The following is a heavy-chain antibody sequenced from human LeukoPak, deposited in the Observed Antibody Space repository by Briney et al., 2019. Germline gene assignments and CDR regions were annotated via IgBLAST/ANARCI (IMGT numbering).Heavy chain of an antibody. Sequence: GASVKVSCKASGGTFSSYAISWVRQAPGQGLEWMGGIIPIFGTANYAQKFQGRVTITADESTSTAYMELRSLRSDDTAVYYCARAPPRPTVVIPLDYWGQGTLVTVSS. CDR3: ARAPPRPTVVIPLDY. D-gene: IGHD4-23*01. V-gene: IGHV1-69*13. CDR1: GGTFSSYA. CDR2: IIPIFGTA. J-gene: IGHJ4*02.